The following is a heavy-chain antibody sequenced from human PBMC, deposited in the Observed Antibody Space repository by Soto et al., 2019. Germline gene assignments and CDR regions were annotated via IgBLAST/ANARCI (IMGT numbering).Heavy chain of an antibody. CDR3: AKQFVDV. J-gene: IGHJ6*02. CDR2: ISYAGSNE. V-gene: IGHV3-30-3*01. CDR1: GFTFSSYT. Sequence: PGGSLRLSCAASGFTFSSYTMHWVRQAPGRGLEWVAVISYAGSNEYYADSVKGRFTISRDNSKNILYLQMDRLTVDDSAVYFCAKQFVDVWGQGTTVTVSS.